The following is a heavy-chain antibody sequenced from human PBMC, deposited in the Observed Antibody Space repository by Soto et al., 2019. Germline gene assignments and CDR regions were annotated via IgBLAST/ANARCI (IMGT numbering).Heavy chain of an antibody. Sequence: QVQLVESGGGVVQPGTSLRLSCAASGFPFSSYAMHWVRQAPGKGLEWVAVISFDGTTTRYRDSVKGRFTFSRDDPTNTQDLQMNNLRAEDTAWYYGATGAAGYDMVSGYHLRENPVDSWGQGTLVTVSP. CDR2: ISFDGTTT. V-gene: IGHV3-30*03. J-gene: IGHJ5*01. CDR3: ATGAAGYDMVSGYHLRENPVDS. D-gene: IGHD2-8*01. CDR1: GFPFSSYA.